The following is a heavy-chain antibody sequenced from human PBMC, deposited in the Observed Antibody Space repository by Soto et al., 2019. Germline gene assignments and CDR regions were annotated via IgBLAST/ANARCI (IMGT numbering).Heavy chain of an antibody. Sequence: ASVKVSCKASGGTFSSYAISWVRQAPGQGLEWMGGIIPIFGTANYAQKFQGGVTITADNSKNTLYLQMNSLRAEDTAVYYCARDRDIGDERDYYYGMDVWGQGTTVTVSS. J-gene: IGHJ6*02. V-gene: IGHV1-69*06. CDR3: ARDRDIGDERDYYYGMDV. CDR1: GGTFSSYA. D-gene: IGHD5-12*01. CDR2: IIPIFGTA.